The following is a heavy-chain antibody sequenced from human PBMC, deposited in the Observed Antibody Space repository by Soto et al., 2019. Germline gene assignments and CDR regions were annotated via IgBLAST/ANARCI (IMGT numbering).Heavy chain of an antibody. D-gene: IGHD3-22*01. CDR1: GFTFSSYA. V-gene: IGHV3-30-3*01. Sequence: GGSLRLSCAASGFTFSSYAMHWVRQAPGKGLEWVAVISYDGSNKYYADSVKGRFTISRDNSKNTLYLQMNSLRAEDTAVYYCASSITMIVAEAFDIWGQGTMVTVSS. CDR2: ISYDGSNK. CDR3: ASSITMIVAEAFDI. J-gene: IGHJ3*02.